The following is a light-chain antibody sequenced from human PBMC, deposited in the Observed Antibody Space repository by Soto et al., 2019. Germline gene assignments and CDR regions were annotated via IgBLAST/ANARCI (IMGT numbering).Light chain of an antibody. CDR3: TSYTSSTTPYV. CDR2: DVS. Sequence: QSALTQPASVSGSPGQSIAISCTGARTDVGGYDYVSWYQQHPGQAPQLIIYDVSNRPSGVSHRFSGSKSGDTASLTISGLQAEDEADYYCTSYTSSTTPYVFGTGTKLTVL. CDR1: RTDVGGYDY. V-gene: IGLV2-14*03. J-gene: IGLJ1*01.